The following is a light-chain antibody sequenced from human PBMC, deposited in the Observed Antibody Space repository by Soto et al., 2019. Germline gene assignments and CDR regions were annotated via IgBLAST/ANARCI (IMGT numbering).Light chain of an antibody. CDR3: QVWDSSTDQNVV. J-gene: IGLJ2*01. CDR1: KIGTKS. Sequence: SYELTQPPSVSVAPGQTASITCGGNKIGTKSVHWYQQKPGQAPVLVVFDDSDRPSGIPERFSGSHSGNTATLTISRVEAGDEADYYCQVWDSSTDQNVVFGGGTKLTVL. V-gene: IGLV3-21*02. CDR2: DDS.